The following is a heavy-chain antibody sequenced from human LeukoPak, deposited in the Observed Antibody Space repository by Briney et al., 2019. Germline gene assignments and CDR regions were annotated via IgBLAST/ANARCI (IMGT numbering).Heavy chain of an antibody. CDR3: VTSSAVGGAQRAFDY. Sequence: ASVKVSCKASGYTFTGYYIHWVRQAPGQGLEWLGGINPNAGDTKYAQKFQGRVTVTRDTSISTAYMELSRLRSDDTAVYYCVTSSAVGGAQRAFDYWGQGTLVTVSS. J-gene: IGHJ4*02. V-gene: IGHV1-2*02. D-gene: IGHD3-10*01. CDR1: GYTFTGYY. CDR2: INPNAGDT.